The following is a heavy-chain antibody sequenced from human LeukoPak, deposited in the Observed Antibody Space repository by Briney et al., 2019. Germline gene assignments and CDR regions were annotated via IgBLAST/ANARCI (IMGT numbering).Heavy chain of an antibody. J-gene: IGHJ6*03. D-gene: IGHD3-22*01. CDR3: ARDWSYDSSLSYYYYMDV. CDR2: INPNSGGT. V-gene: IGHV1-2*02. CDR1: GYTFTGYY. Sequence: GASVTVSCRASGYTFTGYYMHWVRQAPGQGLEWMGWINPNSGGTDYAQKFQGRVTMTRDTSISTAYMELSRLRSDDTAVYYCARDWSYDSSLSYYYYMDVWGKGTTVTVSS.